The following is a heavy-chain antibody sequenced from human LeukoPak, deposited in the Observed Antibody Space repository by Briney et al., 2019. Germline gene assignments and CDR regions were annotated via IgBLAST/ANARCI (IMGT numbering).Heavy chain of an antibody. CDR2: ISSSSSYI. J-gene: IGHJ5*02. D-gene: IGHD3-22*01. V-gene: IGHV3-21*01. Sequence: GGSLRLSCAVSGFTFSSYSMNWVRQAPGKGLEWVSSISSSSSYIYYADSVKGRFTISRDNAKNSLYLQMNSLRAEDTAVYYCARARWRDTMIVVPHDPWGQGTLVTVSS. CDR1: GFTFSSYS. CDR3: ARARWRDTMIVVPHDP.